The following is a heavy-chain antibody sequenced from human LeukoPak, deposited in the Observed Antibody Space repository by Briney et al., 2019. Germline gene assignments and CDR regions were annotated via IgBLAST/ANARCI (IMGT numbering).Heavy chain of an antibody. Sequence: GGSLRLSCAASGFTFSSYAMSWVRQAPGEGLQWVSTITGTTHYADSVRGRFTISRDNSKNILYLQMNSLSTEDTAIYYCAKAFREYGGSTYSSFDIWGQGTMVTVSS. D-gene: IGHD4-11*01. CDR1: GFTFSSYA. J-gene: IGHJ3*02. CDR2: ITGTT. CDR3: AKAFREYGGSTYSSFDI. V-gene: IGHV3-23*01.